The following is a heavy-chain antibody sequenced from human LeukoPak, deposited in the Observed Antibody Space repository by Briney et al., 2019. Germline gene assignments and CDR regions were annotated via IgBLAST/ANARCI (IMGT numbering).Heavy chain of an antibody. CDR1: GYTFTNYA. J-gene: IGHJ6*02. CDR2: INPGNGDT. Sequence: ASVKVSCTGSGYTFTNYAVHWVRQAPGQRLEWLGWINPGNGDTKYSQNFQGRVTVTSDTSAATAYVELNSLTSEDTAVYYCARERWHCRVNCYSVYYYALDVWGQGTTVTVSS. D-gene: IGHD2-15*01. CDR3: ARERWHCRVNCYSVYYYALDV. V-gene: IGHV1-3*01.